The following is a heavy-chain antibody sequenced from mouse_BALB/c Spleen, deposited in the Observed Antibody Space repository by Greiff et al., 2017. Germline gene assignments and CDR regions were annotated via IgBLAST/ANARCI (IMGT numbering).Heavy chain of an antibody. CDR1: GFTFSSFG. Sequence: EVKVEESGGGLVQPGGSRKLSCAASGFTFSSFGMHWVRQAPEKGLEWVAYISSGSSTIYYADTVKGRFTISRDNPKNTLFLQMTSLRSEDTAMYYCARSRGYLFDYWGQGTTLTVSS. J-gene: IGHJ2*01. V-gene: IGHV5-17*02. CDR3: ARSRGYLFDY. CDR2: ISSGSSTI. D-gene: IGHD2-2*01.